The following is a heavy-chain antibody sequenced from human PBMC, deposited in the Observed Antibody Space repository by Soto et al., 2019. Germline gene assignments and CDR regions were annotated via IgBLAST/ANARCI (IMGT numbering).Heavy chain of an antibody. J-gene: IGHJ4*02. CDR2: LFHRGST. V-gene: IGHV4-4*02. CDR1: GGSINTNNW. CDR3: VRGALRAPATFDY. Sequence: QVQLKESGPGLVNPSGTLSLTCAVSGGSINTNNWWSWVRKPPGKGLEGIGELFHRGSTNYNPSVKSRVTISLDKSNNHFSLKLSSVTAADTAVYYCVRGALRAPATFDYWGQGTPVTVSS.